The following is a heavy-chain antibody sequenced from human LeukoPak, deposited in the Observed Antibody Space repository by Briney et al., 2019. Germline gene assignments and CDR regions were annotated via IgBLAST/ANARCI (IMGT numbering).Heavy chain of an antibody. CDR2: IYTSGST. D-gene: IGHD3-10*01. CDR3: ARSRYYGSGSYPAGPYYYYYMDV. J-gene: IGHJ6*03. CDR1: GGSISSYY. V-gene: IGHV4-4*07. Sequence: PSETLSLTCTVSGGSISSYYWSWIRQPAGKGLEWIGRIYTSGSTNYNPSLKSRVTISVDTSKNQFSLKLSSVTAADTAVYYCARSRYYGSGSYPAGPYYYYYMDVWGKGTTVTISS.